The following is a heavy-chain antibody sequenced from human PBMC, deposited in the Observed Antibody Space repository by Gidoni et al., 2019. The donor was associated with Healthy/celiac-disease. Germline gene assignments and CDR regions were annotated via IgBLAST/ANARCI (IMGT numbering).Heavy chain of an antibody. V-gene: IGHV3-33*01. CDR2: IWYDGSNK. J-gene: IGHJ4*02. CDR3: ARTYYYDSSGTFDY. Sequence: QVQLVESGGGVVQPGRSLRLSCAASGVTFSSYGMHWVRQAPGKGLEWVAVIWYDGSNKYYADSVKGRFTISRDNSKNTLYLQMNSLRAEDTAVYYCARTYYYDSSGTFDYWGQGTLVTVSS. D-gene: IGHD3-22*01. CDR1: GVTFSSYG.